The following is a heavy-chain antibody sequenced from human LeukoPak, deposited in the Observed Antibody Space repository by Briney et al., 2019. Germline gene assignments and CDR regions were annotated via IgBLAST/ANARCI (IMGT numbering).Heavy chain of an antibody. J-gene: IGHJ4*02. CDR1: GGSISSGGYS. CDR3: ARVRKVYDSSGYYFDY. V-gene: IGHV4-30-2*01. D-gene: IGHD3-22*01. Sequence: SETLSLTCAVSGGSISSGGYSWSWIRQPPGKGLEWIWYIYHSGSTYYSPSPKSRVTISVDRSKNQFSLKLSSVTAADTAVYYCARVRKVYDSSGYYFDYWGQGTLVTVSS. CDR2: IYHSGST.